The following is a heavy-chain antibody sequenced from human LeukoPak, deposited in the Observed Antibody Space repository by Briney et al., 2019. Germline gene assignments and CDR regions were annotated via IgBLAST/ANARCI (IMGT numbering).Heavy chain of an antibody. CDR1: GGSFSGYY. V-gene: IGHV4-34*01. D-gene: IGHD3-10*01. J-gene: IGHJ6*03. CDR3: ARGITMVRGVIINDYYYYMDV. Sequence: PSETLSLTCAVYGGSFSGYYWSWIRQPPGKGLEWIGEINHSGSTNYNPSLKSRVTISVDTSKNQFSLKLSSVTAADTAVYYCARGITMVRGVIINDYYYYMDVWGKGTTVTISS. CDR2: INHSGST.